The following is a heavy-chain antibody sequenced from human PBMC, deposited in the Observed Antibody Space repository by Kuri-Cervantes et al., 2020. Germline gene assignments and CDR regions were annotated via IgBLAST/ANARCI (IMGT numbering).Heavy chain of an antibody. J-gene: IGHJ3*02. CDR3: ASSWYSSSPASFDI. CDR2: ISYDGSNK. D-gene: IGHD6-13*01. Sequence: GGSLRLSCAASGFTFSSYAMHWVRQAPGKGLEWVAVISYDGSNKYYADPVKGRFTISRDSSKNTLYLRMNSLRAEDTAVYFCASSWYSSSPASFDIWGQGTMVTVSS. V-gene: IGHV3-30-3*01. CDR1: GFTFSSYA.